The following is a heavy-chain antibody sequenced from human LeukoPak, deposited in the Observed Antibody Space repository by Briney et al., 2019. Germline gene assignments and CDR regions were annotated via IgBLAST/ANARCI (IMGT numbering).Heavy chain of an antibody. CDR2: IRYDGSNK. Sequence: GGSLRLSCAASGFTFSSYGMHWVRQAPGKGLEWVAFIRYDGSNKYYADSVKGRFTISRDNAKNSLYLQMNSLRAEDTAVYYCARVNDWNYVVWGKGTTVTVSS. CDR1: GFTFSSYG. V-gene: IGHV3-30*02. D-gene: IGHD1-7*01. J-gene: IGHJ6*04. CDR3: ARVNDWNYVV.